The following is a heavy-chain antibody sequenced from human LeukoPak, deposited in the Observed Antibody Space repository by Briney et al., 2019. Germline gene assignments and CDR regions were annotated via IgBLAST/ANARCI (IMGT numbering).Heavy chain of an antibody. CDR2: ISSSSSYI. Sequence: GGSLRLSCAASGFTFSSYSMNWVRQAPGKGLEWVSSISSSSSYIYYADSVKGRFTISRDNAKNSLYLQMNSLRAEDTAVYYCAKLGSIVVVPAAGASYNWFDPWGQGTLVTVSS. CDR3: AKLGSIVVVPAAGASYNWFDP. J-gene: IGHJ5*02. D-gene: IGHD2-2*01. CDR1: GFTFSSYS. V-gene: IGHV3-21*04.